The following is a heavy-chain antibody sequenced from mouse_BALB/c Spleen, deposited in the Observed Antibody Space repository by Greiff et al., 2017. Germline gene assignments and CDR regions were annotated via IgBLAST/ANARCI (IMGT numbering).Heavy chain of an antibody. CDR1: GYAFTNYL. D-gene: IGHD2-1*01. CDR2: MNPGSGGT. Sequence: VQLQQSGAELVRPGTSVKVSCKASGYAFTNYLIEWVKQRPGQGLEWIGVMNPGSGGTNYNEKFKGKATLTADKSSSTAYMQLSSLTSDDSAVYFCARIYQFAYWGQGTLVTVSA. V-gene: IGHV1-54*03. CDR3: ARIYQFAY. J-gene: IGHJ3*01.